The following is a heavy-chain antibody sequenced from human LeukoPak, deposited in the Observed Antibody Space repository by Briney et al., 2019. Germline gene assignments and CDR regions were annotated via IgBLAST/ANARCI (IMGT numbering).Heavy chain of an antibody. CDR2: IYYSGST. D-gene: IGHD5-24*01. CDR3: AGERATIQSSIFDN. V-gene: IGHV4-39*01. CDR1: GGSISSTSYY. J-gene: IGHJ4*02. Sequence: PSETLSLTCTVSGGSISSTSYYWGWIRQPPGKGLEWIGSIYYSGSTYYNPSLKSRVTISVDTSKNQFSLKLSSVTAADTAVYYCAGERATIQSSIFDNWGQEPLVTVPS.